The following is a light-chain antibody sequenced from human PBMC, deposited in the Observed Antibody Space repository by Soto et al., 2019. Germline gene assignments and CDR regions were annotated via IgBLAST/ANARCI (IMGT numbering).Light chain of an antibody. Sequence: QSVLTQPASVSGSPGQSITISCTGTSGDIGAYNYVSWYRQHPGKAPQLLIYDVNNRPPGVSHRFSGSKSGNTASLTISGLQSEDEADYFCTSYTGSNTLEVFGPGTKVTVL. CDR2: DVN. J-gene: IGLJ1*01. CDR3: TSYTGSNTLEV. V-gene: IGLV2-14*03. CDR1: SGDIGAYNY.